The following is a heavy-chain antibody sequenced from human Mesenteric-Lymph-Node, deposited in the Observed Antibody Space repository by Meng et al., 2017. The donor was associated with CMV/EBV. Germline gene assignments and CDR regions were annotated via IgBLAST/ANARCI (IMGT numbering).Heavy chain of an antibody. CDR1: DGSISSYY. V-gene: IGHV4-59*01. D-gene: IGHD3-10*01. CDR3: GRGRGTSARVDS. Sequence: SETLSLTCTVSDGSISSYYWSWIRQPPGKGLEWIGYMSYSGGTNYNSSLKSRVTFSIDMSKNQFSLKMTSVTAADTAVYYCGRGRGTSARVDSWGQGTLVTVSS. J-gene: IGHJ5*01. CDR2: MSYSGGT.